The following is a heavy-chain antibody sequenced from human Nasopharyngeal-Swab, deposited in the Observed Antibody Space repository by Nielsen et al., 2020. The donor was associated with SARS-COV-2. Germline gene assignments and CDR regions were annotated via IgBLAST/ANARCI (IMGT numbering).Heavy chain of an antibody. Sequence: SETLSLTCSVSGDSISATSYYWGWIRQPPGKSLEWIGSVYSSGSTYYNPSLKSRVSLSIDTSKNQFSLRVSSVTAADTAVYYCARDRPYYNDNRGSYIDPWGQGTLVTVSS. V-gene: IGHV4-39*07. J-gene: IGHJ5*02. CDR3: ARDRPYYNDNRGSYIDP. CDR2: VYSSGST. D-gene: IGHD3-22*01. CDR1: GDSISATSYY.